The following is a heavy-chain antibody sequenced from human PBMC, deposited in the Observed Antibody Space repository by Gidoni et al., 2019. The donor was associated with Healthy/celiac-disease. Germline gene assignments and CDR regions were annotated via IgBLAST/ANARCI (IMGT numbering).Heavy chain of an antibody. CDR1: GYSFTSYW. D-gene: IGHD3-3*02. Sequence: EVQLVQSGAEVKKPWESLKISCKGSGYSFTSYWIGWVRQMPGKGLEWMGIIYPGDSDTRYSPSFQGQVTISAEKSISTAYLQWSSLKASDTAMYYCARSRDRIRGGRYPFGYWGQGTLVTVSS. CDR3: ARSRDRIRGGRYPFGY. CDR2: IYPGDSDT. V-gene: IGHV5-51*01. J-gene: IGHJ4*02.